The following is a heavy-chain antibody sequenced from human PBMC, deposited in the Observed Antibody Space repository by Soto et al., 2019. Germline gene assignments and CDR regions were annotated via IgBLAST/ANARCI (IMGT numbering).Heavy chain of an antibody. CDR3: AREAV. CDR2: IKQDGSEQ. J-gene: IGHJ6*02. V-gene: IGHV3-7*05. CDR1: GFTFSGYW. Sequence: EVQLVESGGGLVQPGGSLRLSCAASGFTFSGYWMSLVRQAPGKGLEWVANIKQDGSEQFYVDSVKGRFTISRDNAKNSLYLQMISLRAVDTAVYYCAREAVWGQGTTVTVSS.